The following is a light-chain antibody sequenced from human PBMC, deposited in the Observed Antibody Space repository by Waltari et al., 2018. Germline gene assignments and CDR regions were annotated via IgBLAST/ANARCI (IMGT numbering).Light chain of an antibody. V-gene: IGLV8-61*01. Sequence: QTVVTQEPSFSVSPGGTVTLTCGLNSGSVSSSHYPSWYQQTPGQAPRTLIYSTNTLSSGVTHRFSGSIVGDKAALTITGAQADDESIYHCALYIRADVVFGGGTKLTVL. J-gene: IGLJ2*01. CDR2: STN. CDR3: ALYIRADVV. CDR1: SGSVSSSHY.